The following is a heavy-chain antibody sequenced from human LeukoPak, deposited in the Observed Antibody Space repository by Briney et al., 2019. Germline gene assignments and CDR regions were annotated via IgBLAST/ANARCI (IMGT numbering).Heavy chain of an antibody. CDR2: INHSGST. J-gene: IGHJ5*02. D-gene: IGHD4-11*01. CDR3: ARDVQGSNYEGNWFDP. V-gene: IGHV4-34*09. Sequence: SETLSLTCAVYGGSFSGYYWSWIRQPPGKGLEWIGEINHSGSTNYNPSLKSRVTISVDTSKNQFSLKLSSVTAADTAVYYCARDVQGSNYEGNWFDPWGQGTLVTVSS. CDR1: GGSFSGYY.